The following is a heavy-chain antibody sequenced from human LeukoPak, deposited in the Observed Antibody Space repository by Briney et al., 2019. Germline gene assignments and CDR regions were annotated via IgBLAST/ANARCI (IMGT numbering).Heavy chain of an antibody. V-gene: IGHV1-18*01. J-gene: IGHJ4*02. CDR2: ISAYNGDT. CDR1: GYTFTNYG. Sequence: ASVKVSCKASGYTFTNYGFSWVRQAPGEGLEWMGWISAYNGDTKYAQKFQGRVTITTGTSATTVYMELGSLRFDDAAVYYCAREARSDGVCYFEYWGQGTLVTVSS. D-gene: IGHD2-8*02. CDR3: AREARSDGVCYFEY.